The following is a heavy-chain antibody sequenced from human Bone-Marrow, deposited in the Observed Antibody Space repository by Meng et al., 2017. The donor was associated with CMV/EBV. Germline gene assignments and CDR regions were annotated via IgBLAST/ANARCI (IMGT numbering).Heavy chain of an antibody. CDR2: MNPNSGNT. Sequence: ASVKVSCKASGYTFTSYDINWVRQATGQGLEWMGWMNPNSGNTGYAQKFQGRVTITRNTSISTAYMELSSLRSEDTAVYYCARDPLYCSSTSCYRGGWFDPWGQGTLVTVSS. CDR3: ARDPLYCSSTSCYRGGWFDP. CDR1: GYTFTSYD. D-gene: IGHD2-2*02. V-gene: IGHV1-8*03. J-gene: IGHJ5*02.